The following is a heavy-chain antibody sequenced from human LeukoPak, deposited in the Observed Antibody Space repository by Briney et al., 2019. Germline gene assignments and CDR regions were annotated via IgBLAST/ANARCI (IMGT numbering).Heavy chain of an antibody. CDR1: GYTLTELS. V-gene: IGHV1-24*01. D-gene: IGHD1-7*01. J-gene: IGHJ4*02. CDR3: ATRTGTTERGYYFDY. Sequence: ASVKVSCKVSGYTLTELSMHWVRQAPGKGLERMGGFDPEDGKTIYAQKFQGRVTMTEDTSTDTAYMELSSLRSEDTAVYYCATRTGTTERGYYFDYWGQGTLVTVSS. CDR2: FDPEDGKT.